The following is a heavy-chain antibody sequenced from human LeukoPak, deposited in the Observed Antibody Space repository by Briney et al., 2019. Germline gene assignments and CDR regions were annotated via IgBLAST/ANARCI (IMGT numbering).Heavy chain of an antibody. D-gene: IGHD1-1*01. Sequence: GGSLRLSCAAPRFTFNSYTMNWVRQAPGKGLEWVSSISSSSNYIYYADSVKGRFTISRDNAKNTLYLQMNSLRAEDTAVYYCANEGFDIWGQGTMVTVSS. CDR3: ANEGFDI. J-gene: IGHJ3*02. CDR1: RFTFNSYT. V-gene: IGHV3-21*01. CDR2: ISSSSNYI.